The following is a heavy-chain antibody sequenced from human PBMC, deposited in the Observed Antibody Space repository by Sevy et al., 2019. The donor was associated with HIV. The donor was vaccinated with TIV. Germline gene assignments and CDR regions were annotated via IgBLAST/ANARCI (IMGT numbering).Heavy chain of an antibody. CDR3: ARVPRVQLWYSGSLGGYYYHMDV. J-gene: IGHJ6*03. Sequence: SETLSLSCSVSGGSVSSGTYYWSWIRQPPGKGLEWIGHIYKTGSTNYKLSLQSRVTISVDTSTNQFSLRLRSVTAADTAVYYCARVPRVQLWYSGSLGGYYYHMDVWGKGTTVTVSS. CDR2: IYKTGST. V-gene: IGHV4-61*01. D-gene: IGHD3-10*01. CDR1: GGSVSSGTYY.